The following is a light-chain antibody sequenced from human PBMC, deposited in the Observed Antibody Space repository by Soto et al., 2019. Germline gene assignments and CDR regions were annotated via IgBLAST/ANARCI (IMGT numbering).Light chain of an antibody. V-gene: IGKV1-39*01. Sequence: DIQMTQSPSSLSASVGDRVTITCRASQSISSYLNWYQQKPGKAPKLLIYAASSLQSGVPSRFSGSGSWTDFPLTISSLQPEDFATYYCQQSYSTLGITFGQGTRLEIK. CDR2: AAS. J-gene: IGKJ5*01. CDR3: QQSYSTLGIT. CDR1: QSISSY.